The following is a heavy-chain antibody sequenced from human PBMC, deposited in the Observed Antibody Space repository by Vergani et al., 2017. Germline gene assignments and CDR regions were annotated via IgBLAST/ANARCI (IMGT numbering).Heavy chain of an antibody. V-gene: IGHV3-30*01. D-gene: IGHD6-19*01. Sequence: QVQLVESGGGVVQPGRSLRLSCAASGFTFSSYAMHWVRQAPGKGLEWVAVISYDGSNKYYADSVKGRFTISRDNSKNTLYLQMNSLRAEDTAVYYCASNAYSSGWYYFDYWGQGTLVTVSS. CDR1: GFTFSSYA. CDR2: ISYDGSNK. CDR3: ASNAYSSGWYYFDY. J-gene: IGHJ4*02.